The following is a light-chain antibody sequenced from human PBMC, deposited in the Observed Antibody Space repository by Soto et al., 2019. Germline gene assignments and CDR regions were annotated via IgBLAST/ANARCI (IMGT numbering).Light chain of an antibody. J-gene: IGKJ1*01. Sequence: DIQMTQSPSSLSASVRDRVTITCRASQGISNYLAWYQQKPGKVPKLLIYAASTLQSVVPSRFSGSGPGTDFTLTISSPQPEDVATYYCQEYDSAPWTFGQGTKVEIK. CDR3: QEYDSAPWT. CDR2: AAS. V-gene: IGKV1-27*01. CDR1: QGISNY.